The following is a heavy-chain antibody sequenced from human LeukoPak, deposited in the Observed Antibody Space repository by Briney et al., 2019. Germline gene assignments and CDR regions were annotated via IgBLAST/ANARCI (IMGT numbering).Heavy chain of an antibody. D-gene: IGHD1-26*01. V-gene: IGHV5-51*01. CDR2: IFPGGSDV. J-gene: IGHJ6*02. CDR3: ARHASSYAGLDV. Sequence: GESLKISCQGSGYSFTHNWIAWVRQVPGTGLETLGIIFPGGSDVRYSPSFEGQVTISVDRSINTAYLLWSSLRASDTGIYFRARHASSYAGLDVWGQGTTVTVSS. CDR1: GYSFTHNW.